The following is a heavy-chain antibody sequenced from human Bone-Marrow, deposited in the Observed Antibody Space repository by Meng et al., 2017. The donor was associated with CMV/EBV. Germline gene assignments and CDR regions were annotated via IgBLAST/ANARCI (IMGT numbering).Heavy chain of an antibody. CDR1: GYTFTGYY. Sequence: ASVKVSCKASGYTFTGYYMHWVRQAPGQGLEWMGWINPNSGGTNYAKKFQGRVTRTRDTSISTSYMEVSRRRSDDTAVYYCAREGKYEFWCGSHPLGMDVWGQGTTVTVSS. CDR2: INPNSGGT. J-gene: IGHJ6*02. V-gene: IGHV1-2*02. CDR3: AREGKYEFWCGSHPLGMDV. D-gene: IGHD3-3*01.